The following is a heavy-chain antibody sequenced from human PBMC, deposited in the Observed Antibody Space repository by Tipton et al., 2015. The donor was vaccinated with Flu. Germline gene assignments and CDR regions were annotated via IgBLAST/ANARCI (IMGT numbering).Heavy chain of an antibody. V-gene: IGHV3-7*01. CDR3: ASGSGWDFPY. Sequence: SLRLSCAASTFNYDTRWMSWVRQAPGKGLEWVATVGQDGSRQLYVESLKGRFTISRDNAKNSLYLQMNNLRAEDTAVYYCASGSGWDFPYWGQGTLVIVSS. CDR2: VGQDGSRQ. CDR1: TFNYDTRW. D-gene: IGHD6-19*01. J-gene: IGHJ4*02.